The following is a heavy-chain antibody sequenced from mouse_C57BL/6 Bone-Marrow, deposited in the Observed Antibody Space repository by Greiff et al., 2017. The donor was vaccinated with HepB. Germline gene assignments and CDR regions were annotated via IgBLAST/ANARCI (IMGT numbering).Heavy chain of an antibody. J-gene: IGHJ2*01. D-gene: IGHD2-2*01. CDR2: IYPGDGDT. V-gene: IGHV1-82*01. Sequence: QVQLQQSGPELVKPGASVKISCKASGYAFSSSWMNWVKHRPGKGLEWIGRIYPGDGDTNYNGKFKGKATLTADKSSSTAYMQLSSLTSEDSAVYFCARGMIYYGFFDYWGQGTTLTVSS. CDR3: ARGMIYYGFFDY. CDR1: GYAFSSSW.